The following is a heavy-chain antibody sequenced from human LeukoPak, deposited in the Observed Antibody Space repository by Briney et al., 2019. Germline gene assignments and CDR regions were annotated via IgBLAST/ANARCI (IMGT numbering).Heavy chain of an antibody. CDR1: GFIFTNAW. Sequence: PGGSLRLSCEASGFIFTNAWMSWVRQAPGKGLEWVSRIQSKTDGGTTEYAAPVKGRFTISRDDSRNTLYLQMNNLIIEDTALYYCSTRVARGGYMAYWGQGTQVTVSS. D-gene: IGHD3-22*01. CDR3: STRVARGGYMAY. V-gene: IGHV3-15*01. CDR2: IQSKTDGGTT. J-gene: IGHJ4*02.